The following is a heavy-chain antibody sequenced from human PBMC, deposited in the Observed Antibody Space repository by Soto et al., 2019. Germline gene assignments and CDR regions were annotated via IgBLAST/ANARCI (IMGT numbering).Heavy chain of an antibody. D-gene: IGHD2-15*01. Sequence: SVKVSCKASGGTFSSYAISWVRQAPGQGLEWMGGIIPIFGTANYAQKFQGRVTITADKATSTAYMELSSLRSEDTAVYYCARGGYCSGGSCYSNWFDPWGQGTLVTVSS. CDR2: IIPIFGTA. J-gene: IGHJ5*02. CDR1: GGTFSSYA. V-gene: IGHV1-69*06. CDR3: ARGGYCSGGSCYSNWFDP.